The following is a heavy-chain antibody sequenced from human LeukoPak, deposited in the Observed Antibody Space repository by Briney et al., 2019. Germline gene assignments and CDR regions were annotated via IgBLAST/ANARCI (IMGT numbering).Heavy chain of an antibody. V-gene: IGHV3-23*01. J-gene: IGHJ4*02. CDR2: VSGSGGTT. CDR3: AKEFDPYSNTWYNPGAVDY. CDR1: GFTFSKYG. Sequence: GGSLRLSCAASGFTFSKYGMSWVRQAPGKGLEWVSVVSGSGGTTYHADSVKGRFTISRDNSKNTLFLQMNSLRAEDTAVYYCAKEFDPYSNTWYNPGAVDYWGQGTLVTVSS. D-gene: IGHD6-13*01.